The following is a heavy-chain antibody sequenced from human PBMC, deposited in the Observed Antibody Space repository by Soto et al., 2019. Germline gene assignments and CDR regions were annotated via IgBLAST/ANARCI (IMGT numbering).Heavy chain of an antibody. D-gene: IGHD3-9*01. Sequence: QVQLQESGPGLVKPSQTLSLTCTVSGGSISSGDYFWSWIRQSPGKGLEWIGYISCIGSTYYNPSLKSRVSVSRDTSKNQFSLKLSSVTTTDTAVYYCARGLVIRPYYYHGMDVWGQGTTVTVSS. CDR1: GGSISSGDYF. J-gene: IGHJ6*02. V-gene: IGHV4-30-4*01. CDR2: ISCIGST. CDR3: ARGLVIRPYYYHGMDV.